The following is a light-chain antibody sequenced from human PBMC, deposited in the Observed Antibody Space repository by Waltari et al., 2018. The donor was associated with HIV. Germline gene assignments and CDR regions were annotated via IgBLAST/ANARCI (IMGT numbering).Light chain of an antibody. Sequence: QSVLTQPPSVSEAPRQRVTISCSGISSNIENNAVNWYQQVPGKAPKLLIYYDDLLASGVSDRCSGSKSGTSASLAIRGLQSEDEADYYCAAWDDSLNGYVFGSGTKVTVL. CDR1: SSNIENNA. CDR2: YDD. J-gene: IGLJ1*01. V-gene: IGLV1-36*01. CDR3: AAWDDSLNGYV.